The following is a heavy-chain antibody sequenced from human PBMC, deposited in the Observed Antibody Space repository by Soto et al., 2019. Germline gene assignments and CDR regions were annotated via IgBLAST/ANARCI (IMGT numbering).Heavy chain of an antibody. D-gene: IGHD6-13*01. CDR1: GFTFSNYA. J-gene: IGHJ5*01. V-gene: IGHV3-23*01. CDR3: TKDWQHDS. Sequence: EVQLLESGGGLVQPGGSLRLSCAASGFTFSNYAMTWVRQALGKGLECVSTINTSGGNTHYADSVKGRFSVSRDNSKNTLSLQMNSLTAEHTAVYYCTKDWQHDSWGQGTLVIVSS. CDR2: INTSGGNT.